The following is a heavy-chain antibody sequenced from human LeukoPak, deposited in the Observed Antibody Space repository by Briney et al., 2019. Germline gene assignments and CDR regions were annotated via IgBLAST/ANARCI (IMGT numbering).Heavy chain of an antibody. J-gene: IGHJ3*02. V-gene: IGHV3-30*03. CDR3: ARDRVSQSRLYSHAFDI. D-gene: IGHD1-26*01. CDR1: GFTFSSYG. Sequence: GGSLRLSCAASGFTFSSYGMHWVRQAPGKGLEWVAVISYDGSNKYYADSVKGRFTISRDNSKNTLYLQMNSLRAEDTAVYYCARDRVSQSRLYSHAFDIWGQGTMVTVSS. CDR2: ISYDGSNK.